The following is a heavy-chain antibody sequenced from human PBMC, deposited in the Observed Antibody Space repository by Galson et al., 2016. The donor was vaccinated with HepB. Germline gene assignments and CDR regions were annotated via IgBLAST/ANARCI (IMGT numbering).Heavy chain of an antibody. CDR2: IYYSGTT. CDR3: ARYSGSNAFDY. V-gene: IGHV4-39*01. D-gene: IGHD1-26*01. CDR1: GGSISSSSHY. Sequence: ETLSLTCTVAGGSISSSSHYWGWIRQPPGKGLEWIGNIYYSGTTFYNPSLKGRLTISVDTSKNQFSLKLSSVTAADTAVYYCARYSGSNAFDYWGQGTLVTVSS. J-gene: IGHJ4*02.